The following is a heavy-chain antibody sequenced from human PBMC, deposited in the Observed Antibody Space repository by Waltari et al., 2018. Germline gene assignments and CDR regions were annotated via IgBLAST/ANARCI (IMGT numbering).Heavy chain of an antibody. CDR1: GYTLTELS. CDR2: FDPEDGET. D-gene: IGHD2-15*01. CDR3: ATAGYCSGGSCYSLGYFDY. Sequence: QVQLVQSGAEVKKPGASVKVSCKVSGYTLTELSMHWVRQAPGNGLEWMGGFDPEDGETIYAQKFQGRVTMTEDTSTDTAYMELSSLRSEDTAVYYCATAGYCSGGSCYSLGYFDYWGQGTLVTVSS. J-gene: IGHJ4*02. V-gene: IGHV1-24*01.